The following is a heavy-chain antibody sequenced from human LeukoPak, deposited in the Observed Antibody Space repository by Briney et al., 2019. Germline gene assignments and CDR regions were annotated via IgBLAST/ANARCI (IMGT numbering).Heavy chain of an antibody. CDR3: ARVRNGEPLEY. D-gene: IGHD1-26*01. Sequence: ASVKVSCKASGYTFTSYSISWVRQAPGQGLEWMGWISVYNDNTNYAQKLQGRVTMTTDTSTSTAYMELRSLRSDDTAVYYCARVRNGEPLEYWGQGTLVTVSS. CDR2: ISVYNDNT. V-gene: IGHV1-18*01. J-gene: IGHJ4*02. CDR1: GYTFTSYS.